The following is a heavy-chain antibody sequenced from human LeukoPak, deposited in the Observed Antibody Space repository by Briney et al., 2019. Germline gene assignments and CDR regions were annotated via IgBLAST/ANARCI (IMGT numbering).Heavy chain of an antibody. V-gene: IGHV3-48*02. CDR3: ARGAGALDY. Sequence: PGGSLRLSCAASGFTFSSYSMNWVRQAPGKGLEWLACISLGSTIIYYANSVKGRFTISRDNAKNTLYLQMNSLRDEDTAVYYCARGAGALDYWGQGILVTVSS. CDR2: ISLGSTII. J-gene: IGHJ4*02. CDR1: GFTFSSYS. D-gene: IGHD1-26*01.